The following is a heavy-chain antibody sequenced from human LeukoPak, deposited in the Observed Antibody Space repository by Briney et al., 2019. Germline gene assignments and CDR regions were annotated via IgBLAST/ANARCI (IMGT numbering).Heavy chain of an antibody. Sequence: GASVKVSCKASGGTFSSYAISWVRQAPGQGLEWMGRIIPIFGTANYAQKFQGRVTITTDESTSTAYMELSSLRSEDTAVYYCAREGSSGWYDPGAFDIWGQGTMVTVSS. J-gene: IGHJ3*02. CDR2: IIPIFGTA. D-gene: IGHD6-19*01. V-gene: IGHV1-69*05. CDR1: GGTFSSYA. CDR3: AREGSSGWYDPGAFDI.